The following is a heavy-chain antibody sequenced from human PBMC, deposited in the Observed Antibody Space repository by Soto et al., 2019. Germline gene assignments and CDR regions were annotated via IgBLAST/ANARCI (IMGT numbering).Heavy chain of an antibody. Sequence: SVKVSCKASGGTFSSYTIGWVRQAPGQGLEWMGRIIPILGIANYAQKFQGRVTITADKSTSTAYMELSSLRSEDTAVYYCARVRTTYDAFDIWGQGTMVTVSS. CDR2: IIPILGIA. J-gene: IGHJ3*02. CDR3: ARVRTTYDAFDI. V-gene: IGHV1-69*02. D-gene: IGHD4-17*01. CDR1: GGTFSSYT.